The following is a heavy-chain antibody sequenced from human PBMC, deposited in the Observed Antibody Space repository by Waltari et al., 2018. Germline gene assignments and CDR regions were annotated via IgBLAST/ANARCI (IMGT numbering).Heavy chain of an antibody. CDR2: TYYRSKWYN. V-gene: IGHV6-1*01. Sequence: QIQLQQSGPRLVKPSQTLSLTCVLSGDSVSSHRAAWNWIRQSPSRGLEWLGRTYYRSKWYNDYAVSVESRITINPDTSKNQFSLHLNSVTPEDTAVYYCARTKPATYYFYGMDVWGQGTTVTVSS. J-gene: IGHJ6*02. CDR3: ARTKPATYYFYGMDV. D-gene: IGHD2-2*01. CDR1: GDSVSSHRAA.